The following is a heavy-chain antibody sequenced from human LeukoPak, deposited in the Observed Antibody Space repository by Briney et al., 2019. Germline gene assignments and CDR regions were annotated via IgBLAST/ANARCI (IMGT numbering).Heavy chain of an antibody. J-gene: IGHJ6*02. CDR1: GGSISSGGYY. D-gene: IGHD3-3*01. V-gene: IGHV4-31*03. CDR3: ARDHYDFWSGYSDRGMDV. CDR2: IYYSGST. Sequence: PSETLSLTCTVSGGSISSGGYYWSWIRQHPGKGLEWIGYIYYSGSTYYNPSLKSRVTISVDTSKNQFSLKLSSVTAADTAVYYCARDHYDFWSGYSDRGMDVWGQGTTVTVSS.